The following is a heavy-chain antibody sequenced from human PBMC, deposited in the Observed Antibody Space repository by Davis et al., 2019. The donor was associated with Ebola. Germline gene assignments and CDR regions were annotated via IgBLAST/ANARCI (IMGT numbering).Heavy chain of an antibody. Sequence: MPSETLSLTCTVSGGSISSYYWSWIRQPPGKGLEWIGYIYYSGSTNYNPSLKSRVTISADTSKNQFSLKLSSVTAADTAVYYCARELVPAAIPPYYYYGMDVWGQGTTVTVSS. J-gene: IGHJ6*02. CDR2: IYYSGST. D-gene: IGHD2-2*02. V-gene: IGHV4-59*01. CDR3: ARELVPAAIPPYYYYGMDV. CDR1: GGSISSYY.